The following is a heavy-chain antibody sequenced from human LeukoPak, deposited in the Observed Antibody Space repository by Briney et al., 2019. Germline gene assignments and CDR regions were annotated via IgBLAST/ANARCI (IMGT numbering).Heavy chain of an antibody. Sequence: GDSLKISCKGSGYSFTSYWIGWVRQMPGKGLEWMGIINPGDSDTRYSPSFQGQVTISADKSISTAYLLWSSLKASDTAMYYCARRYYGSGSYYNWFDPWGQGTLVTVSS. CDR3: ARRYYGSGSYYNWFDP. V-gene: IGHV5-51*01. CDR2: INPGDSDT. J-gene: IGHJ5*02. CDR1: GYSFTSYW. D-gene: IGHD3-10*01.